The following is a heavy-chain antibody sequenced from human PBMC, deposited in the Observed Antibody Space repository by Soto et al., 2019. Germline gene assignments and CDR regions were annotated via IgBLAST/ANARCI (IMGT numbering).Heavy chain of an antibody. D-gene: IGHD3-16*01. CDR2: INHSGST. CDR1: GGSFSGYY. V-gene: IGHV4-34*01. Sequence: TSETLALTCAVYGGSFSGYYWSWIRQPPGKGLEWIGEINHSGSTDYNPSLKSRVTISVDTSKNQFSLKLSSVTAADTAVYYCASGDSMSTSIDYWGQGTLVTVSS. CDR3: ASGDSMSTSIDY. J-gene: IGHJ4*02.